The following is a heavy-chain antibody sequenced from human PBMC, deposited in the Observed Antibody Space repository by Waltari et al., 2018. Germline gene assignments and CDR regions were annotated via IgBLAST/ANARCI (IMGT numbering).Heavy chain of an antibody. CDR3: ARDRIAAAGHYYYYGMDV. Sequence: QVQLQQWGAGLLKPSETLSLTCAVYGGSFSGYYWSWIRQPPGQGLEWVAVIWYDGSNKYYADSVKGRFTISRDNSKNTLYLQMNSLRAEDTAVYYCARDRIAAAGHYYYYGMDVWGQGTTVTVSS. CDR2: IWYDGSNK. D-gene: IGHD6-13*01. CDR1: GGSFSGYY. V-gene: IGHV3-33*08. J-gene: IGHJ6*02.